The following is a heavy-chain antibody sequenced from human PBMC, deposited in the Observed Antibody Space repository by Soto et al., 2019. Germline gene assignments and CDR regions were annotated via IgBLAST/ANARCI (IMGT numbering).Heavy chain of an antibody. CDR1: GGSISIYY. CDR3: ARDSNYRGAFDI. J-gene: IGHJ3*02. V-gene: IGHV4-59*01. D-gene: IGHD1-7*01. CDR2: INYSGRT. Sequence: SETLSLTFTVSGGSISIYYWAWILQPPGKGLEWIGYINYSGRTNYKTYLKSRVNISVDTSKNHFSMKLSSVSAADTAVYYCARDSNYRGAFDIWGQGTMVTVSS.